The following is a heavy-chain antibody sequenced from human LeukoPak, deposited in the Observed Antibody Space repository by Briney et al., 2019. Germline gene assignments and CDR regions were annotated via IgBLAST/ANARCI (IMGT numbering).Heavy chain of an antibody. J-gene: IGHJ3*01. CDR2: ISGNARHT. D-gene: IGHD3-22*01. V-gene: IGHV3-23*01. Sequence: GGSLRLSCAVSGITFSTYAVSWVRQAPGKGPERVSTISGNARHTFYADSVRGRFTISRDNSKNTLFLQMDTLRVEDTAIYYCAKDPYYYDTDSLLNPGSFDVWGQGTMVTVSS. CDR3: AKDPYYYDTDSLLNPGSFDV. CDR1: GITFSTYA.